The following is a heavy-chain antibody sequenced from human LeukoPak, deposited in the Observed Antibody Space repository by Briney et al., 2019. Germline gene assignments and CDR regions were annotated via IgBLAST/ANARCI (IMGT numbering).Heavy chain of an antibody. CDR2: ISSSSSYI. D-gene: IGHD5-18*01. CDR3: ARDSPGYSYGSGY. J-gene: IGHJ4*02. CDR1: GFTFSSYS. V-gene: IGHV3-21*01. Sequence: PGGSLRLSCAASGFTFSSYSMNWVRQAPRKGLEWVSSISSSSSYIYYADSVKGRFTISRDNAKNSLYLQTNSLRAEDTAVYYCARDSPGYSYGSGYWGQGTLVTVSS.